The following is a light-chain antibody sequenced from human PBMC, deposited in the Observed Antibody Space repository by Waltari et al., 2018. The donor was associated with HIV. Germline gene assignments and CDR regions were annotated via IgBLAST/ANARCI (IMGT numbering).Light chain of an antibody. V-gene: IGLV2-23*02. Sequence: QSALTQPASVSGSPGQSIVISCTGINSHLVSWYQHHPGKVPRLMIYEVTKRPSGVSNRFSGSKSANTASLMISGLQAEDGGDYYCSSYAGGHSWVFGGGTKLTVL. J-gene: IGLJ3*02. CDR3: SSYAGGHSWV. CDR2: EVT. CDR1: NSHL.